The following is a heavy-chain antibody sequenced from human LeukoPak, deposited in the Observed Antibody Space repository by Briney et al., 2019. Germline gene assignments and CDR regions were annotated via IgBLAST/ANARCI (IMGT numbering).Heavy chain of an antibody. CDR1: VYTFTNYY. V-gene: IGHV1-46*01. D-gene: IGHD3-22*01. Sequence: GASVKVSCKASVYTFTNYYMHWVRQAPGQGLEWMGIINPSGGSTTSYAQKFQGRVTMTRDTSTSTVDMELSSLTSEDTAVYYCAGASSSGRRFDYWGQGTLVTDSS. CDR2: INPSGGSTT. J-gene: IGHJ4*02. CDR3: AGASSSGRRFDY.